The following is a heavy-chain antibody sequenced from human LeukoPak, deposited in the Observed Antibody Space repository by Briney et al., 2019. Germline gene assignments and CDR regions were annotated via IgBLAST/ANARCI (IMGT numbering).Heavy chain of an antibody. J-gene: IGHJ4*02. CDR2: IYPGDSDS. V-gene: IGHV5-51*01. Sequence: GESLKISCKGSGDNFNNYWIAWVRQTPGKGLEWMGIIYPGDSDSKYNPSFQGQVTISADKSISTAYLQWSSLEASDTGMCYCARVGVLVIVPAAFDYWGQGTLVTVSS. CDR3: ARVGVLVIVPAAFDY. D-gene: IGHD5-12*01. CDR1: GDNFNNYW.